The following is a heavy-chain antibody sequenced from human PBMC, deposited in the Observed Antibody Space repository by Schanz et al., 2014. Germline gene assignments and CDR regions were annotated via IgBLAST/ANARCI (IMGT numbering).Heavy chain of an antibody. V-gene: IGHV3-11*05. D-gene: IGHD2-21*01. CDR2: ISSSGSYT. CDR1: GFTFSDYY. Sequence: QVQLVESGGGLVKPGGSLRLSCAASGFTFSDYYMSWIRQAPGKGLEWVSYISSSGSYTNYADSVKGRFTISRDNAKNTLYLQMNSLRAEDTAVYYCAKGQLLSYYFDYWGQGTLVTVSS. J-gene: IGHJ4*02. CDR3: AKGQLLSYYFDY.